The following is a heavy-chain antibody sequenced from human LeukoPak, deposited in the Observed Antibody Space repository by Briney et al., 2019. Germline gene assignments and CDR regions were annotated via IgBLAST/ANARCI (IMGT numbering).Heavy chain of an antibody. J-gene: IGHJ4*02. Sequence: PSETLSLTCTVSGDSFSSVTDYWAWIRQPPGKGLEWIASGDYSGGTYYNPSLESRVAISADMSKNQFSMKLTSVTGADTAVYYCAGERGEEYSSGWDKSTYFDNWGQGIRVTVSS. CDR2: GDYSGGT. D-gene: IGHD6-19*01. V-gene: IGHV4-39*07. CDR1: GDSFSSVTDY. CDR3: AGERGEEYSSGWDKSTYFDN.